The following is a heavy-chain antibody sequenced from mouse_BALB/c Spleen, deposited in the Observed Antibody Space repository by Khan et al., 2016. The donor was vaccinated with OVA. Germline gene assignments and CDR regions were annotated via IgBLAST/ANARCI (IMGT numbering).Heavy chain of an antibody. Sequence: QVQLQQPGAELVRPGASVKLSCKASGYTFTNYWINWVKQRPGQGLEWIGNIYPSDSYANYNQKFKDKATLTVDRSSSTAYMHLISPTSEDSAVYYCSRAITTIGSYYYAMDYWGQGTSVTVSS. CDR1: GYTFTNYW. D-gene: IGHD1-2*01. V-gene: IGHV1-69*02. CDR3: SRAITTIGSYYYAMDY. J-gene: IGHJ4*01. CDR2: IYPSDSYA.